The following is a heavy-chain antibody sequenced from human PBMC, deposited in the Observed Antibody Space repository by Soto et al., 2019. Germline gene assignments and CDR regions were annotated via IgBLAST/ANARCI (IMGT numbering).Heavy chain of an antibody. CDR3: AREDVDTGL. CDR2: ISAYNGNT. Sequence: QVQLVHSGAEVKKPGASVKVSCKTSGYTFRTYGITWVRQAPGHGLEWMGWISAYNGNTNYAQNLQGRVTLTTDTSTSTAYMELRSLRSDDTAVYFCAREDVDTGLWGQRTLVTVSS. J-gene: IGHJ4*02. CDR1: GYTFRTYG. D-gene: IGHD5-18*01. V-gene: IGHV1-18*01.